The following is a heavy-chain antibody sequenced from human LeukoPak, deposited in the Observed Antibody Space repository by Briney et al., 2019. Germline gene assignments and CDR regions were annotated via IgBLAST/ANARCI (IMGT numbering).Heavy chain of an antibody. D-gene: IGHD2-2*02. CDR1: GFTFSSYG. J-gene: IGHJ5*02. CDR3: AKDHARYCSSTICYTGYNWFDP. CDR2: ISYDGSNK. V-gene: IGHV3-30*18. Sequence: PGGSLRLSCAASGFTFSSYGMHWVRQAPGKGLEWVAVISYDGSNKYYADSVKGRFTISRDNSKNTLYLQMNSLRAEDTAVYYCAKDHARYCSSTICYTGYNWFDPWGQGTLVTVSS.